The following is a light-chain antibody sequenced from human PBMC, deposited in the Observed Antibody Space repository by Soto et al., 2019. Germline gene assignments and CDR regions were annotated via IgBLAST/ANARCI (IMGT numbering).Light chain of an antibody. CDR2: AAS. J-gene: IGKJ3*01. Sequence: DIQMTQSPSSLSAPVGDRVTITCRASQGVTNYLAWYQQKPGEVPKLLIYAASTLESGVPSRFSGSGTGTDFTLTISSLQPEDVATYYCQKYSSAPFTFGPVTKVDIK. CDR3: QKYSSAPFT. V-gene: IGKV1-27*01. CDR1: QGVTNY.